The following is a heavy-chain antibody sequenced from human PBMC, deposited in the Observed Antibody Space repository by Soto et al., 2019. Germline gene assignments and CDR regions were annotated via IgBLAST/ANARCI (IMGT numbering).Heavy chain of an antibody. CDR1: GFPFSSYA. CDR3: AKDWCPYCGGDCYLDY. V-gene: IGHV3-23*01. J-gene: IGHJ4*02. CDR2: ISGSGGST. D-gene: IGHD2-21*02. Sequence: EVQLLESGGGLVQPGGSLRLSCAASGFPFSSYAMSWVRQAPGKGLEWVSAISGSGGSTYYADSVKGRFTISRDNSKNTLYLQMNSLRAEDTAVYYCAKDWCPYCGGDCYLDYWGQGTLVTVSS.